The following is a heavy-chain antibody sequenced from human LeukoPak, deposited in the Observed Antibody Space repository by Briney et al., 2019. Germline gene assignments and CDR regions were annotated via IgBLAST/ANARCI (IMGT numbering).Heavy chain of an antibody. V-gene: IGHV3-21*01. J-gene: IGHJ3*02. CDR1: GFTFTSHS. Sequence: PGGSLRLSCAASGFTFTSHSLNWVRQAPGKGLEWVSSISSSSSYIYYADSVKGRFSISRDNARNSLYLQMNSLTAEDTAVYYCASPGFSSGWSGGAFDIWGQGTMVTVSS. CDR3: ASPGFSSGWSGGAFDI. D-gene: IGHD6-19*01. CDR2: ISSSSSYI.